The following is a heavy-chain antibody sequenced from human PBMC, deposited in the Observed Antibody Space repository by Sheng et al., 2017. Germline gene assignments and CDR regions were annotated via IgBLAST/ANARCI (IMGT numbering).Heavy chain of an antibody. CDR2: IXGSGGST. CDR1: GFTFSSYA. J-gene: IGHJ6*01. V-gene: IGHV3-23*04. D-gene: IGHD2-21*01. CDR3: AKYCGGDCKYYYYYGMDV. Sequence: EVQLVESGGGLVQPGGSLRLSCAASGFTFSSYAMSWVRQAPGKGLEWVSAIXGSGGSTYYADSVKGRFTISRDNSKNTLYLQMNSLRAEDTAVYYCAKYCGGDCKYYYYYGMDVVGPKGPTVTVSS.